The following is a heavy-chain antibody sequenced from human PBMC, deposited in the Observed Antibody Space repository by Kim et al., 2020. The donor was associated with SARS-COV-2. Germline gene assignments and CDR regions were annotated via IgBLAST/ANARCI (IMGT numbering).Heavy chain of an antibody. Sequence: GGSLRLSCAASGFTFDDYTMHWVRQAPGKGLEWVSLISWDGGSTYYADSVKGRFTISRDNNKNSLYLQMNSLRTEDTALYYCAKPLYTGDYGDAFAIWGPGTVVPAAS. CDR3: AKPLYTGDYGDAFAI. CDR2: ISWDGGST. D-gene: IGHD4-17*01. V-gene: IGHV3-43*01. J-gene: IGHJ3*02. CDR1: GFTFDDYT.